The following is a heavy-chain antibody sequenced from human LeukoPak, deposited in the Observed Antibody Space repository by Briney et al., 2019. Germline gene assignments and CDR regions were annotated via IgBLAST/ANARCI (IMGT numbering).Heavy chain of an antibody. CDR3: AREIMVRGLEY. J-gene: IGHJ4*02. D-gene: IGHD3-10*01. V-gene: IGHV3-7*01. Sequence: GGSLRLSCAVSEFTFSKYWMTWVRQAPGKGLEWVGNIKQDGSEKYYADSVKGRFTISRDNDKNSLFLQMDDLRAEDTAVYYCAREIMVRGLEYWGQGTLVTVSS. CDR2: IKQDGSEK. CDR1: EFTFSKYW.